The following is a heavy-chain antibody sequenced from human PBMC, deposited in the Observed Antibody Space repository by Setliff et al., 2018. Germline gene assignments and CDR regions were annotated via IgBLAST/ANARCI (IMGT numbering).Heavy chain of an antibody. Sequence: PSETLSLTCAVSDFSVSSVYYWGWIRQPPGKGLEWIANVYYSGSTYYNPSLESRVTMSVDTSKSQFSLNLYSVTAADTAVYYCARTSTGRYFDLWGRGTLVNVSS. CDR3: ARTSTGRYFDL. V-gene: IGHV4-38-2*01. CDR1: DFSVSSVYY. J-gene: IGHJ2*01. D-gene: IGHD2-2*01. CDR2: VYYSGST.